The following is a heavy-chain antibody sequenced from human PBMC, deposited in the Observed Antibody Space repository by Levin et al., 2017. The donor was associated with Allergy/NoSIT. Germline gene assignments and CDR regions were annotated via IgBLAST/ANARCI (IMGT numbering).Heavy chain of an antibody. D-gene: IGHD3-22*01. CDR3: ARRACSSVSCHYFNY. Sequence: GESLKISCAASGFTFTSYVMSWVRQAPGKGLEWVSAISGSGDSTYYTDSVKGRFTLSRDNSKNTVFLQMDGLRAEDTAIYYCARRACSSVSCHYFNYWGQGTLVTVSS. V-gene: IGHV3-23*01. J-gene: IGHJ4*02. CDR2: ISGSGDST. CDR1: GFTFTSYV.